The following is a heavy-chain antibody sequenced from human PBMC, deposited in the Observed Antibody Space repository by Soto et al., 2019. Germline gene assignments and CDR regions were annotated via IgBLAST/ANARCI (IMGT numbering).Heavy chain of an antibody. V-gene: IGHV3-21*01. D-gene: IGHD4-17*01. J-gene: IGHJ6*02. CDR3: ARERKHDYAPSGYGMDV. CDR1: GFTFSSYS. Sequence: GGSLRLSCAASGFTFSSYSMNWVRQAPGKGLEWVSSISSSSSYIYYADSVKGRFTISRDNAKNSLYLQMNSLRAEDTAVYYCARERKHDYAPSGYGMDVWGQGTTVTVSS. CDR2: ISSSSSYI.